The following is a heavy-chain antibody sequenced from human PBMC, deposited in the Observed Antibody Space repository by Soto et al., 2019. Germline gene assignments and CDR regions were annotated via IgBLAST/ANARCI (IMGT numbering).Heavy chain of an antibody. D-gene: IGHD3-3*01. J-gene: IGHJ3*02. CDR2: MNPNSGNT. Sequence: ASVKVSCKASGYTFTSYDINWVRQATRQGLEWMGWMNPNSGNTGYAQKFQGRVTMTRNTSISTAYMELSSLRSEDTAVYYCARPADFWAAHDFDIWGQGTMVTVSS. V-gene: IGHV1-8*01. CDR3: ARPADFWAAHDFDI. CDR1: GYTFTSYD.